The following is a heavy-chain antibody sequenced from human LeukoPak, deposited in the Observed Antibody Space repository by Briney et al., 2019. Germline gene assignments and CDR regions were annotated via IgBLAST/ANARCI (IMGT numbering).Heavy chain of an antibody. V-gene: IGHV1-18*01. CDR1: GYTFTSYG. CDR3: ARGDLRITMIVVVQLPPDY. D-gene: IGHD3-22*01. CDR2: ISAYNGNT. J-gene: IGHJ4*02. Sequence: ASVKVSCKASGYTFTSYGISWVRQAPGQGLEWMGWISAYNGNTNYAQKLQGRVTMTTDTSTSTAYMELRSLRSDDTAVYYCARGDLRITMIVVVQLPPDYWGQGTPVTVSS.